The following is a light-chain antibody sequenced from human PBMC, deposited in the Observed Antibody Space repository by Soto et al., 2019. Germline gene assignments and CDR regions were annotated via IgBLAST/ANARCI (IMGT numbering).Light chain of an antibody. CDR1: QTVRSSY. CDR2: GAF. CDR3: QQYGDSIT. V-gene: IGKV3-20*01. Sequence: IFLTQSPGSLSLSSGERATLSCRASQTVRSSYLAWYQQRPGQAPKLLIYGAFNRAIGIPDRFSGSESGRDYNLTISRLDPEDSEVYYCQQYGDSITFGGGTKVEIK. J-gene: IGKJ4*01.